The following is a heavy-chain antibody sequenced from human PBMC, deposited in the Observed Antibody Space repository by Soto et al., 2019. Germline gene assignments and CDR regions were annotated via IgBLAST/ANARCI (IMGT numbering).Heavy chain of an antibody. CDR3: TTQAPEEMVQK. J-gene: IGHJ4*02. CDR2: IRNKANRYAT. V-gene: IGHV3-73*01. CDR1: GFTFSGSA. D-gene: IGHD1-1*01. Sequence: LRLSCAASGFTFSGSALHWVRQASGKGLEGVGRIRNKANRYATAYAASVKGRFTITRDDSKNTAFLQMNSIKTEDTALFYCTTQAPEEMVQKWGPGSLV.